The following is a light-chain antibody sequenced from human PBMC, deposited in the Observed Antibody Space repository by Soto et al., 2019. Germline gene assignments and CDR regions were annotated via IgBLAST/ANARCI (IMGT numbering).Light chain of an antibody. CDR1: SSDVGSYNL. Sequence: QSVLTQPASVSGSPGQSITISCTGTSSDVGSYNLVSWYQHRPGKAPKLMIYEGTKRPSGVSSRFSGSKSGNTASLTISGLQAEDEADYYCCSYAGITTYVVFGGGTKLTVL. V-gene: IGLV2-23*01. CDR3: CSYAGITTYVV. CDR2: EGT. J-gene: IGLJ2*01.